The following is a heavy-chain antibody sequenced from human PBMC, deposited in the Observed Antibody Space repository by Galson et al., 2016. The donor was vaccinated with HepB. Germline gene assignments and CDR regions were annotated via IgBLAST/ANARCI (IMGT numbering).Heavy chain of an antibody. CDR3: AVMAVAGYDY. CDR1: GYTLTSYG. V-gene: IGHV1-18*04. D-gene: IGHD6-19*01. CDR2: TSGYNGNT. J-gene: IGHJ4*02. Sequence: SVKVSCKASGYTLTSYGINWVRQAPGEGLEWMGWTSGYNGNTNYAQKLQGRVTMTTDTSTNTAYMELRSLRYADTAVYYCAVMAVAGYDYWGQGTLVAVSS.